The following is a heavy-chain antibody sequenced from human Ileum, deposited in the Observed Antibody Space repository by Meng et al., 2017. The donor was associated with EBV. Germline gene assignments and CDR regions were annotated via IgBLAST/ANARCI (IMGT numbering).Heavy chain of an antibody. Sequence: HLGQSGAEEKQPGASVKVSCKASGFPFIDYVIQWVRQAPGQRPEWMGWIIVGTGRTEYSQNLQGRVTITWDTSASTAYMELSSLRSEDTAVYYCARDSVIAAGSYCDYWGQGALVTVSS. CDR1: GFPFIDYV. CDR2: IIVGTGRT. V-gene: IGHV1-3*05. J-gene: IGHJ4*02. CDR3: ARDSVIAAGSYCDY. D-gene: IGHD6-13*01.